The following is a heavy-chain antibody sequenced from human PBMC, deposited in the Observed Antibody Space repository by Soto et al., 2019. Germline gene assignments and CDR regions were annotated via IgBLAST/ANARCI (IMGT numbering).Heavy chain of an antibody. Sequence: SETLSLTCTVSGGSISSYYWSWIRQPPGKGLEWIGYTYYSGSTNYNPSLKSRVTISVDTSKNQFSLKLSSVTAADTAVYYCARGGGYSSGWRDYWGQGTLVTVSS. CDR1: GGSISSYY. J-gene: IGHJ4*02. CDR3: ARGGGYSSGWRDY. V-gene: IGHV4-59*01. CDR2: TYYSGST. D-gene: IGHD6-19*01.